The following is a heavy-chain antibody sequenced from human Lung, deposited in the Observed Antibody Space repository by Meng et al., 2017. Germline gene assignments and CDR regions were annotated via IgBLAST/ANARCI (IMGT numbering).Heavy chain of an antibody. CDR3: ARDEDISAAGKLFGDY. D-gene: IGHD6-13*01. Sequence: QVQLVQFRAEVKKPGASVKVSCKASGYTFPDYWLHWVRRAPGQGLEWMGRINPKSGDTHYAQRFQGRVTMTGDTSISTAYMELSGLRSDDTAMYYCARDEDISAAGKLFGDYWGQGTLVTVSS. CDR1: GYTFPDYW. CDR2: INPKSGDT. J-gene: IGHJ4*02. V-gene: IGHV1-2*06.